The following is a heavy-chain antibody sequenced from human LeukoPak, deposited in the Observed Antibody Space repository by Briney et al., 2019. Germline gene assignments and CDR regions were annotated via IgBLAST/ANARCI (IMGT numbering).Heavy chain of an antibody. CDR2: IYHSGST. D-gene: IGHD3-16*02. CDR1: GGSISSGGYS. J-gene: IGHJ4*02. CDR3: ARGGDYVWGSYPPDGYYFDY. V-gene: IGHV4-30-2*01. Sequence: SETLSLTCAVSGGSISSGGYSWSWIRQPPGKGLEWIGYIYHSGSTYYNPSLKSRVTISVDRSKNQFSLKLGSVTAADTAVYYCARGGDYVWGSYPPDGYYFDYWGQGTLVTVSS.